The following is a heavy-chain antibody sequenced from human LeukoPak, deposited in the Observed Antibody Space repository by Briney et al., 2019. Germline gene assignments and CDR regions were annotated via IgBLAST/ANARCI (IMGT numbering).Heavy chain of an antibody. V-gene: IGHV5-51*01. J-gene: IGHJ4*02. Sequence: GESLKISCKASGYIFTNYWIGRVRQMPGKGLEWMGMIHPGGSDPTYSPSFQGQVTISADKSIGTAYLQWSSLKASDIAMYFCARLGQRWPSYYFDYWAQGTLVTVSA. D-gene: IGHD5-24*01. CDR2: IHPGGSDP. CDR1: GYIFTNYW. CDR3: ARLGQRWPSYYFDY.